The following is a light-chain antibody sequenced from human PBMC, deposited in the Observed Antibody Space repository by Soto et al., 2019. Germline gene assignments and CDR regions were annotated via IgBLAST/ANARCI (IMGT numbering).Light chain of an antibody. V-gene: IGKV1-8*01. CDR2: AAA. CDR1: QGISSY. J-gene: IGKJ2*01. CDR3: KQYLSYPHT. Sequence: AIRMTQSPSSFSASTGDRVTITCRAWQGISSYLAWYQQKPGKAPKLLIYAAATVHRGAPSRFSASGSGTDFNLTISTLPAEDLDTYYCKQYLSYPHTFGQGTKLEI.